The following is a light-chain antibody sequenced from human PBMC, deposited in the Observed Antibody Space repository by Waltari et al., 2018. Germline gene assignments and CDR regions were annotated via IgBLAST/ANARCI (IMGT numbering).Light chain of an antibody. CDR1: SSAVGRYYL. V-gene: IGLV2-23*02. CDR2: DVT. CDR3: CSYAGSNTLV. Sequence: QPALTQPASESGSPGQSIPISCTGTSSAVGRYYLVSWYQQHPGKAPKLMIYDVTKRPSGVSNLFSGSKSGNTASLTISGLQAEDEADYYCCSYAGSNTLVFGGGTKLTVL. J-gene: IGLJ2*01.